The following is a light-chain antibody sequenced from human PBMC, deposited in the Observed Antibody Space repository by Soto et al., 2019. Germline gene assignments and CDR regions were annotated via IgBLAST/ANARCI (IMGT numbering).Light chain of an antibody. Sequence: DIVLTQSPGTLSLSPGERVTLSCRASQTVDGALAWYDHEPGQAPRSLITRASTRATGTPARFRASGFGTELTLTISSLQSEDFAVYYCQQYHNWPPITLGQRPPLEI. CDR1: QTVDGA. J-gene: IGKJ5*01. CDR3: QQYHNWPPIT. CDR2: RAS. V-gene: IGKV3-15*01.